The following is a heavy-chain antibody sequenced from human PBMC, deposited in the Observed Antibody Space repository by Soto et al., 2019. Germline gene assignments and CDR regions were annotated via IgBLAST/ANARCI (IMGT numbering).Heavy chain of an antibody. J-gene: IGHJ3*02. V-gene: IGHV1-3*01. CDR3: ARYLSSGWYYNAFDI. D-gene: IGHD6-19*01. CDR2: INAGTGNT. Sequence: ASVKVSCKASGYTFTSYAMHWVRQAPGQRLEWIGWINAGTGNTKYSQKVQGRVTITRDTSASTAYMELSSLRSEDTAVYYCARYLSSGWYYNAFDIWGQGTMVTVSS. CDR1: GYTFTSYA.